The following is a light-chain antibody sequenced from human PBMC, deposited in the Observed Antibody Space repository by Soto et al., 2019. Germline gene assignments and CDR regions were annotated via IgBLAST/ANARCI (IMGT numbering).Light chain of an antibody. V-gene: IGLV2-14*01. CDR2: EVS. J-gene: IGLJ1*01. CDR3: NSYTRSFRRV. CDR1: RSDVGGDNH. Sequence: SALTQPASVSGSPGQSIPISCRGIRSDVGGDNHVSWYQQYPGKAPKLMIYEVSDRPSGVSNRFSGSKSGNTASLTISGLQAEDYADYYCNSYTRSFRRVFGTGTKVTVL.